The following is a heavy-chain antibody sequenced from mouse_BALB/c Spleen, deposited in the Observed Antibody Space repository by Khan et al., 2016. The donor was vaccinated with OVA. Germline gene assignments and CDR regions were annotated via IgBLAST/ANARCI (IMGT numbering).Heavy chain of an antibody. Sequence: QVQLKESGPGLVAPSQSLSITCTVSGFSLTGYGVNWVRQPLGKGLVWLGMIWGDGTTDYNSALNSRLSISKDNSTSQVFLKMKWMQADDEARYYCARAYYGNYGEAMDYWGQGTSVTVSS. CDR1: GFSLTGYG. D-gene: IGHD2-10*01. J-gene: IGHJ4*01. V-gene: IGHV2-6-7*01. CDR2: IWGDGTT. CDR3: ARAYYGNYGEAMDY.